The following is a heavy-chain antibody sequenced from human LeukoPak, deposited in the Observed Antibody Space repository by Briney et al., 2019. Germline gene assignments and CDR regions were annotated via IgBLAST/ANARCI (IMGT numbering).Heavy chain of an antibody. J-gene: IGHJ4*02. V-gene: IGHV1-18*01. CDR1: GYTLISYG. CDR3: ARDSFEESSFFDY. CDR2: ISTYNGST. D-gene: IGHD2-2*01. Sequence: ASVTVSCKASGYTLISYGISWVRQAPGQGLEWMGWISTYNGSTKYAQKVQGRVTMTTDTSTNTAYMELRSLRSDDTAVYYCARDSFEESSFFDYWGQGTLVTVSS.